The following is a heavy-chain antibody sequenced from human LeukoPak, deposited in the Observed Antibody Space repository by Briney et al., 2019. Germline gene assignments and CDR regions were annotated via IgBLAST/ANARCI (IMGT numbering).Heavy chain of an antibody. D-gene: IGHD2-2*01. J-gene: IGHJ6*04. CDR2: INPMGGST. Sequence: ASVKVSCKGSRYTLTSYYMHCVRQAPGEGLECVGIINPMGGSTRYAQKFQGRVTMTRDTSTSTVYMELSSLRSEDTAVYYCAREYCSSTSCSRHYYYYGMDVWGKGTKVTVSS. CDR1: RYTLTSYY. CDR3: AREYCSSTSCSRHYYYYGMDV. V-gene: IGHV1-46*01.